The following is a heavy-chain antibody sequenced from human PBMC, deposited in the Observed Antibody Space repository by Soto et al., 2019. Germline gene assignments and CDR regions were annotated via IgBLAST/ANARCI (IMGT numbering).Heavy chain of an antibody. D-gene: IGHD6-19*01. CDR2: ISAYNGNT. J-gene: IGHJ6*02. CDR1: GYTFTSYG. CDR3: ARDGGSGWYGDYYYYYGMDV. V-gene: IGHV1-18*01. Sequence: QVQLVQSGAEVKKPGASLKVSCKASGYTFTSYGISWVRQAPGQGLEWMGWISAYNGNTNYAQKLQGRVTMTTDTSTSTAYMELRSLRSDDTAVYYCARDGGSGWYGDYYYYYGMDVWGQGTTVTVSS.